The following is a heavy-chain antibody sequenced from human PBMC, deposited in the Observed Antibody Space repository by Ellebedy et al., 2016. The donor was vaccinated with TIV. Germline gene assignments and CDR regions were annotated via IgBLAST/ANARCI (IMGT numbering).Heavy chain of an antibody. Sequence: GESLKISXGASGFTFSIAGMTWVRQAPGKGLEWVSSITSSSSYIYYADSLRGRFTISRDNAKNSLYLQMNSLSPEDTAVYYCAREKDGYNCFDYWGQGTRVTVSS. J-gene: IGHJ4*02. CDR1: GFTFSIAG. V-gene: IGHV3-21*01. CDR2: ITSSSSYI. CDR3: AREKDGYNCFDY. D-gene: IGHD5-24*01.